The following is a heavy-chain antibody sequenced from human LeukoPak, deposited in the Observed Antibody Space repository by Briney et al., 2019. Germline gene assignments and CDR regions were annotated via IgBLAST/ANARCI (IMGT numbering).Heavy chain of an antibody. J-gene: IGHJ4*02. V-gene: IGHV1-18*04. CDR3: ARFPFAPYYGEYDPSSFDY. CDR1: GYTFTSYG. Sequence: SVKVSCKASGYTFTSYGISWVRQAPGQGLEWMGWISAYNGNTNYAQKLQGRVTMTTDTSTSTAYMELRSLRSDDTAVYYCARFPFAPYYGEYDPSSFDYGGQGTLVTVPS. CDR2: ISAYNGNT. D-gene: IGHD4-17*01.